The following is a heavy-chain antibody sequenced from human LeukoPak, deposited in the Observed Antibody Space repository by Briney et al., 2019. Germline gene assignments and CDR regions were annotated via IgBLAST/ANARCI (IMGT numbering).Heavy chain of an antibody. CDR2: ISWNSGSI. D-gene: IGHD2-15*01. J-gene: IGHJ6*02. V-gene: IGHV3-9*01. CDR1: GFTFDDYA. Sequence: GGSLRLFCAASGFTFDDYAMHWVRHAPGKGLEWVSGISWNSGSIGYADSVKRRFTISRDNAKNSLYLQMNSLRAEDTALYYCAKDIRRCSGGSCYSGLGYYYYYGMDVWGQGTTVTVSS. CDR3: AKDIRRCSGGSCYSGLGYYYYYGMDV.